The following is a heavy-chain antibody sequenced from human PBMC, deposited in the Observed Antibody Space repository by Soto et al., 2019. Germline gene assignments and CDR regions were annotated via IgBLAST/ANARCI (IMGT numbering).Heavy chain of an antibody. V-gene: IGHV4-30-2*01. J-gene: IGHJ6*02. CDR3: ARGHYYYGMDV. CDR1: GGSISSGGYS. Sequence: QLQLQESGSGLVKPSQTLSLTCAVSGGSISSGGYSWNWIRQPPGKDLEWVGYIRHSGSTYANPSLKSRVTMSLNRSKNQFSLNLTSVTAADTAVYFCARGHYYYGMDVWGQGTTFTVSS. CDR2: IRHSGST.